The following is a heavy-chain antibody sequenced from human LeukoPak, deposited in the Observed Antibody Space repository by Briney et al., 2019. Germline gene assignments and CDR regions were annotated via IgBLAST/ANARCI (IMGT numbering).Heavy chain of an antibody. J-gene: IGHJ6*03. D-gene: IGHD2/OR15-2a*01. Sequence: SETLSLTCTVSGGSISSYYWSWIRQPAGKGLEWFGRIYTSGSANYNPSLKSRVTISVDTSKNQFSLKLSSVTAADTAVYYCATSTPYYYYYMDVWGKGTTVTVSS. CDR3: ATSTPYYYYYMDV. V-gene: IGHV4-4*07. CDR2: IYTSGSA. CDR1: GGSISSYY.